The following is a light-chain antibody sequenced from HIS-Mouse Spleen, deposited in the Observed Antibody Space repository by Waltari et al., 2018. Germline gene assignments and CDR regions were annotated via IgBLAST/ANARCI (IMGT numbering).Light chain of an antibody. CDR2: EVS. V-gene: IGLV2-18*02. Sequence: QSALTQPPSVSGSPGQSATISCTGTSSDVGSYTRVSWYQQPPGTAPQLMIYEVSNRPSGVPDRFSGSKSGNTASLTISGLQAEDEADYYCSSYTSSSTVFGTGTKVTVL. J-gene: IGLJ1*01. CDR3: SSYTSSSTV. CDR1: SSDVGSYTR.